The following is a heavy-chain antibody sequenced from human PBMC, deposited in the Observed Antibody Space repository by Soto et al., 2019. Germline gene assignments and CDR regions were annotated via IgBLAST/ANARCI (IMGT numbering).Heavy chain of an antibody. J-gene: IGHJ4*02. V-gene: IGHV3-53*01. CDR3: ARDGDGGWGN. D-gene: IGHD7-27*01. Sequence: EVQLVESGGGVIQPGGSLRLSCAASGLYVGSSYMSWVRQAPGKGLEWISYISGGGETYYSNSVKSRFTISKDNSKNTLFLQMHSVRAEDTAVYYCARDGDGGWGNWGRGVQVTVTS. CDR2: ISGGGET. CDR1: GLYVGSSY.